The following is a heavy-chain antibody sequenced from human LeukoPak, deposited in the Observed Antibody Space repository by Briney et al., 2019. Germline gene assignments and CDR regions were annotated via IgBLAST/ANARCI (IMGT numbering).Heavy chain of an antibody. J-gene: IGHJ1*01. CDR1: GGSISSSSHY. V-gene: IGHV4-39*07. D-gene: IGHD4-23*01. CDR2: MFYSGFT. CDR3: ARAYGGNSQYFQH. Sequence: PSETLSLTCTVSGGSISSSSHYWGWIRQPPGKGLEWIGSMFYSGFTYYNPSLKSRVTISLDTSKNQFSLKLSSVTAADTAVYYCARAYGGNSQYFQHWGQGTLVTVSS.